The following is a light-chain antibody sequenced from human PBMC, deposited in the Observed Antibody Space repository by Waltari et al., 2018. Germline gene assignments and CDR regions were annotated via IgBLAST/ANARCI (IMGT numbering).Light chain of an antibody. CDR1: HTVLYISNDKNY. CDR3: QQYYTTPWT. Sequence: DIVMTQSPDHLAVSLGERPTINGKSNHTVLYISNDKNYLPWYQQKPRQPPKVLIYWASTRESVVPDRFSGSGYGPDFTLSIKSLQAEHVAIYYCQQYYTTPWTFDQGTMVEIK. V-gene: IGKV4-1*01. CDR2: WAS. J-gene: IGKJ1*01.